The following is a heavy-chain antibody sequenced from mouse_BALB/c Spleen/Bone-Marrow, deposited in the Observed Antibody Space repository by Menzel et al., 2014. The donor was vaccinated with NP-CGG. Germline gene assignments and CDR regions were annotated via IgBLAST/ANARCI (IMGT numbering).Heavy chain of an antibody. CDR1: GYSFTNYL. CDR2: INPGSGGT. V-gene: IGHV1-54*01. D-gene: IGHD4-1*01. CDR3: ARELGVFDY. J-gene: IGHJ3*01. Sequence: VQRVESGAELVRPGTSVKVSCKASGYSFTNYLIEWVKQRPGQGLEWIGVINPGSGGTNYNEKFKGKATLTADKSSSTAYMQLSSLTSDDSAVYFCARELGVFDYWGQGTLVTVSA.